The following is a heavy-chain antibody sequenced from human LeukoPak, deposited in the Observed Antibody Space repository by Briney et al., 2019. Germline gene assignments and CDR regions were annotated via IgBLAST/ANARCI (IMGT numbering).Heavy chain of an antibody. V-gene: IGHV4-39*01. D-gene: IGHD3-22*01. CDR1: GGSISSSSYY. CDR2: IYYSGST. Sequence: SETLSLTCTVSGGSISSSSYYWGWIRQPPGKGLEWIGSIYYSGSTYYNPSLKSRVTISVDTSKNQFSLKLSSVTAADTAVYYCARRDSSGYYYYWGQGTLVTVSS. J-gene: IGHJ4*02. CDR3: ARRDSSGYYYY.